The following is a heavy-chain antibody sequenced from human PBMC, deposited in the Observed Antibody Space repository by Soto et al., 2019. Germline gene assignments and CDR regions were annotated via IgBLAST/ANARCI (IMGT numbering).Heavy chain of an antibody. J-gene: IGHJ4*02. CDR3: ARESEDLTSNFDY. CDR1: GFTFSTYA. V-gene: IGHV3-23*01. CDR2: ISVSGGGT. Sequence: PGGSLRLSCAAAGFTFSTYAMHWVRQAPGKGLEWVSGISVSGGGTHYADSVKGRFTVSRDNTKNSLYLEMNSLRAEDTAVYYCARESEDLTSNFDYWGQGTLVTVSS.